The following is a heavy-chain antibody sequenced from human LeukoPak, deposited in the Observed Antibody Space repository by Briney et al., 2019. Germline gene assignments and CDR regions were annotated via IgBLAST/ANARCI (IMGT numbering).Heavy chain of an antibody. D-gene: IGHD1-26*01. CDR3: ARVGSGATPFDY. CDR2: IYPGDSHT. Sequence: GESLKISCKGYGYSSTNFWIGWVRQMPGKGLEWMGIIYPGDSHTRHSPSFQGQVTITADKSINTAYLQWSSLKASDTAMYYCARVGSGATPFDYWGQGTLVTVSS. CDR1: GYSSTNFW. V-gene: IGHV5-51*01. J-gene: IGHJ4*02.